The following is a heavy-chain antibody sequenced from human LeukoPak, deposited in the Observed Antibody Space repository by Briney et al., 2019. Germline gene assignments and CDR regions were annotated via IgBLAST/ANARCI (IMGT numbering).Heavy chain of an antibody. CDR2: ISGSSSTI. J-gene: IGHJ6*02. V-gene: IGHV3-48*04. CDR1: GFTFSSYS. Sequence: GGSLRLSCAASGFTFSSYSMNWVRQTPGKGLEWVSYISGSSSTIYYADSVKGRFTISRDNAKNSLYLQMNSLRAEDTAVYYCARDTYCTGGTCYYYYGMDVWGQGTTVTVSS. CDR3: ARDTYCTGGTCYYYYGMDV. D-gene: IGHD2-8*02.